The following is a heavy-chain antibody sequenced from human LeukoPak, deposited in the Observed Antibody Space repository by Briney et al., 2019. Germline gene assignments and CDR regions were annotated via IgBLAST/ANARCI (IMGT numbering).Heavy chain of an antibody. D-gene: IGHD1-7*01. CDR2: IIPIFGTA. Sequence: SVRVSCKASGGTFSSDAISWVRQAPGQGLEWMGGIIPIFGTANYAQKFQGRVTITTDESTSTAYMELSSLRSEDTAVYYCASSSNWNYIMAYWGQGTLVTVSS. V-gene: IGHV1-69*05. CDR3: ASSSNWNYIMAY. J-gene: IGHJ4*02. CDR1: GGTFSSDA.